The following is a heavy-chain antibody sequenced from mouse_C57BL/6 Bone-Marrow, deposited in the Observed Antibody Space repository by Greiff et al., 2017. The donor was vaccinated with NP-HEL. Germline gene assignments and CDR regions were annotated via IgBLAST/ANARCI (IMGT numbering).Heavy chain of an antibody. J-gene: IGHJ1*03. V-gene: IGHV5-17*01. D-gene: IGHD2-1*01. CDR2: ISSGSSTI. CDR1: GFTFSDYG. CDR3: ANSTMAHWYFDV. Sequence: EVQVVESGGGLVKPGGSLKLSCAASGFTFSDYGMHWVRQAPEKGLEWVAYISSGSSTIYYADTVKGRFTISRDNAKNTLFLQMTSLRSEDTAMYYCANSTMAHWYFDVWGTGTTVTVSS.